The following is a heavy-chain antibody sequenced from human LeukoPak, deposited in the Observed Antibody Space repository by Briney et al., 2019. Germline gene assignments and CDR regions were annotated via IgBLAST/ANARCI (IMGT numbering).Heavy chain of an antibody. CDR1: GFTFSNVW. D-gene: IGHD6-19*01. V-gene: IGHV3-15*01. J-gene: IGHJ4*02. CDR2: IKSKTDGGTT. CDR3: TPSIAVAGSLDY. Sequence: PGGSLRLSCAASGFTFSNVWMSWVRQAPGKGLEWVGRIKSKTDGGTTDYAAPVKGRFTISRDDSKNALNLQMNSLKTEDTAVYYCTPSIAVAGSLDYWGQGTLVTVSS.